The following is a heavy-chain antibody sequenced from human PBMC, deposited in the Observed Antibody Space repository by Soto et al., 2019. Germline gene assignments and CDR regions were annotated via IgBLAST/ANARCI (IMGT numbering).Heavy chain of an antibody. CDR1: GYTLTELS. CDR2: FDPEDGET. J-gene: IGHJ4*02. D-gene: IGHD3-16*01. CDR3: ARASMGGPNKKVDY. V-gene: IGHV1-24*01. Sequence: ASVKVSCKVSGYTLTELSMHWVRQAPGKGLEWMGGFDPEDGETIYAQKFQGRVTITRDTSASTAYMELSSLRSEDTAVYYCARASMGGPNKKVDYWGQGTLVTVSS.